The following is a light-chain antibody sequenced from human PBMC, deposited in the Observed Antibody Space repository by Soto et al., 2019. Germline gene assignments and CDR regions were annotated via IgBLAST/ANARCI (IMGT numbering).Light chain of an antibody. J-gene: IGKJ2*01. Sequence: EIVLTQSPGTLSLSPGERATLSCRASHSVSSTYLAWYQQKPGQAPRLLIYGASSRATGIPDRFSGSGSGTDFTLTTSSLEPEDFAVYYCQQYGGSPPYTFGQGTKLEIK. CDR2: GAS. CDR3: QQYGGSPPYT. CDR1: HSVSSTY. V-gene: IGKV3-20*01.